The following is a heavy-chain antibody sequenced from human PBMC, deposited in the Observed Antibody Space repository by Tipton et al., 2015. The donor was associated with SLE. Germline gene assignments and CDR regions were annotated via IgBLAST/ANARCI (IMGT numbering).Heavy chain of an antibody. V-gene: IGHV1-8*01. CDR2: LNTNSGDA. CDR3: ARSEGAAGSTFEF. D-gene: IGHD6-13*01. J-gene: IGHJ4*02. CDR1: GYTFTDYD. Sequence: QVQLVQSGAEVKKPGASLKVSCKTSGYTFTDYDINWVRQTAGQGPEWMGWLNTNSGDAGYAQKFQGRVTMTSHTSLNTAYMELSSLRSDDTAVYYCARSEGAAGSTFEFWGQGTLVPVSS.